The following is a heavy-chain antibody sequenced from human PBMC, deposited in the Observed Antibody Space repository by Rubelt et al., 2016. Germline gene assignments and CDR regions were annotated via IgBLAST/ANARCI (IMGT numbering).Heavy chain of an antibody. CDR3: ARLSSGWYYFDY. Sequence: QLQLQESGPGLVKPSETLSLTCTVSGGSISSSSYYWGWIRQPPGKGLEWIGSIYYSGSTSYNPSLKSRVTLSVDTSKNQFSLKLSSVTAADTAVYYCARLSSGWYYFDYWGQGTLVTVSS. D-gene: IGHD6-19*01. V-gene: IGHV4-39*01. CDR2: IYYSGST. J-gene: IGHJ4*02. CDR1: GGSISSSSYY.